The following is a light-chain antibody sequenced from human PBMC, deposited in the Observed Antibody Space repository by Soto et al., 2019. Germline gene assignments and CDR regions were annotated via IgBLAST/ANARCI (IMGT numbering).Light chain of an antibody. V-gene: IGKV3-20*01. J-gene: IGKJ5*01. CDR2: GAS. CDR1: QTLSSSC. Sequence: IVLTQSPGTLSLSPGERATLSCRASQTLSSSCLAWYQQKPGQAPRLLIYGASGRATGIPDRFSGSGSGTDFTLTISRVEPEDFAVYFCQQYGGSPSITFGQGTRLDIK. CDR3: QQYGGSPSIT.